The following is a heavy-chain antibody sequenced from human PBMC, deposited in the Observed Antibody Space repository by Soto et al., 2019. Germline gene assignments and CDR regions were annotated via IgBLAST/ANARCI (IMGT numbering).Heavy chain of an antibody. V-gene: IGHV3-72*01. J-gene: IGHJ4*02. CDR2: TRNKADSYTT. D-gene: IGHD2-15*01. Sequence: EVQLVESGGSLVQPGGSLRLSCAASGFIVSDHYMDWVRQAPGKGLEWVGRTRNKADSYTTEYAASVKGRFTISRDDSKNSLYLQMNSLKTEDTAVYYCTRSARYCGSGSCYVGIDYWGQGTLVTVSS. CDR1: GFIVSDHY. CDR3: TRSARYCGSGSCYVGIDY.